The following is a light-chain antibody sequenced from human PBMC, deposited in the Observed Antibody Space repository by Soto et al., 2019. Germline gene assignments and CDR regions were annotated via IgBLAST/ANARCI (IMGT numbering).Light chain of an antibody. CDR3: AAWDDSLNGRL. J-gene: IGLJ3*02. CDR2: SNN. CDR1: SSNIGSNS. Sequence: QPVLTQPPSASGTPGQRVTISCSGSSSNIGSNSVNWYQQLPGTAPKLLIYSNNQRPSGVPDRFSGSKSGTSASLAISGLQSGDEADYYCAAWDDSLNGRLFGGGTKLTVL. V-gene: IGLV1-44*01.